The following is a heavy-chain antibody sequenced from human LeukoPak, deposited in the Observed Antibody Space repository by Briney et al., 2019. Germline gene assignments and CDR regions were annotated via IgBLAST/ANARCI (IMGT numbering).Heavy chain of an antibody. CDR1: GFTVSSNY. D-gene: IGHD4-11*01. Sequence: PGGSLRLSCAASGFTVSSNYMGWVRQAPGKGLELVSVIYSGGSTYYADSVKGRFTISRDNTRYTLYLQMNSLRADDTAVYYCAKDLDYTTYGYYFGYWGQGALVTVSS. CDR3: AKDLDYTTYGYYFGY. CDR2: IYSGGST. V-gene: IGHV3-53*01. J-gene: IGHJ4*02.